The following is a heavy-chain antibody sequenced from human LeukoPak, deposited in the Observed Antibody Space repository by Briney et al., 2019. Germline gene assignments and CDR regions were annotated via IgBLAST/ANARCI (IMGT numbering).Heavy chain of an antibody. CDR2: IYYSGST. V-gene: IGHV4-39*07. D-gene: IGHD3-9*01. CDR3: ARAYYDILTGGWFDP. CDR1: GGSISSSSYY. Sequence: SETLSLTCTVSGGSISSSSYYWGWIRQPPGKGLEWIGSIYYSGSTYYNPSLKSRVTISVDTSKNQFSLKLSSVTAADTAVYYCARAYYDILTGGWFDPWGQGTLVTVSS. J-gene: IGHJ5*02.